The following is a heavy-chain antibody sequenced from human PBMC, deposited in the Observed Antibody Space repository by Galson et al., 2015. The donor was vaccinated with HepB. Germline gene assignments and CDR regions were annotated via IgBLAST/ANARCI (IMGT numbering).Heavy chain of an antibody. CDR3: ARDTARRGYNWFDP. J-gene: IGHJ5*02. D-gene: IGHD3-16*01. V-gene: IGHV1-2*02. CDR1: GYTFTGYY. Sequence: SVKVSCKAPGYTFTGYYMHWVRQAPGQGLEWMGWINPNSGGTNYAQKFQGRVTMTRDTSISTAYMELSRLRSDDTAVYYCARDTARRGYNWFDPWGQGTLVTVSS. CDR2: INPNSGGT.